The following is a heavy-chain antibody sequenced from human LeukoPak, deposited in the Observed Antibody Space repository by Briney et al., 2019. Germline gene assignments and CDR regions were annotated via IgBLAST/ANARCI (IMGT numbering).Heavy chain of an antibody. V-gene: IGHV3-48*04. Sequence: PGGSLRLSCAASGFTFSSYSMNWVRQAPGKGLEWVSYISSSSSTIYYADSVKGRFTISRDNAKNSLYLQMNSLRAEDTAVYYCARKNYFYYYMDVWGKGTTVTISS. CDR2: ISSSSSTI. D-gene: IGHD2/OR15-2a*01. CDR3: ARKNYFYYYMDV. J-gene: IGHJ6*03. CDR1: GFTFSSYS.